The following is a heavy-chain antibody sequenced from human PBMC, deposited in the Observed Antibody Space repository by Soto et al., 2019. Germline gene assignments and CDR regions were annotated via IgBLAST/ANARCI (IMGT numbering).Heavy chain of an antibody. CDR2: ITGGGGT. CDR1: GLTSGNFA. V-gene: IGHV3-23*01. D-gene: IGHD6-19*01. J-gene: IGHJ4*02. CDR3: TRVRLGSSRSSDY. Sequence: GGSLRLSCEASGLTSGNFAMGWVRQAPGKGLEWVSGITGGGGTYYADSVRGRFTISRDNSKSTLYLQMNSLRAEDTAVYYCTRVRLGSSRSSDYWGQGILVTVSS.